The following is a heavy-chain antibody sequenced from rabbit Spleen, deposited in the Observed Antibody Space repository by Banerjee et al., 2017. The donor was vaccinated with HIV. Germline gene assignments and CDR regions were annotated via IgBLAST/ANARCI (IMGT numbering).Heavy chain of an antibody. CDR1: GFSFSSAYY. CDR3: ARAAYYVDPFTAYDYVHFNL. Sequence: QSLEESGGGLVQPEGSLTLTCTASGFSFSSAYYMCWVRQAPGKGLEWIACIYLGSSDPTYYASWVNGRFTISKTSNTVDLKMTSLTAADTATYFCARAAYYVDPFTAYDYVHFNLWGQGTLVTVS. J-gene: IGHJ4*01. CDR2: IYLGSSDPT. V-gene: IGHV1S40*01. D-gene: IGHD2-1*01.